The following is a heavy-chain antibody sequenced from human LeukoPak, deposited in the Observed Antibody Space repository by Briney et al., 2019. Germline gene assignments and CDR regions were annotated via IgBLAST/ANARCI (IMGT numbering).Heavy chain of an antibody. CDR2: ISAYNGNT. CDR3: ARVVYDILTGYFYYFDY. Sequence: GASVKVSCKASGYTFTSYGISWVRQAPGQGLEWMGWISAYNGNTNYAQKLQGRVTMTTDTSTSTAYMELRSLRSDDTAVYYCARVVYDILTGYFYYFDYWGQGTLVTVSS. CDR1: GYTFTSYG. J-gene: IGHJ4*02. D-gene: IGHD3-9*01. V-gene: IGHV1-18*01.